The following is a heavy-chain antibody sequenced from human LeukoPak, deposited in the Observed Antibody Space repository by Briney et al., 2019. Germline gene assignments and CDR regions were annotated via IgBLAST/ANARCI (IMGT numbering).Heavy chain of an antibody. J-gene: IGHJ4*02. CDR1: GFTVSSNY. V-gene: IGHV3-66*04. D-gene: IGHD4-11*01. CDR2: IYSDGRT. CDR3: ARLQYPPRYFDY. Sequence: GGSLRLSCAASGFTVSSNYMSWVRQAPGRGLEWVSVIYSDGRTYYADSVKGRFTISRDNSKNTLYLQMNSLRAEDTAVYYCARLQYPPRYFDYWGQGTLVTVSS.